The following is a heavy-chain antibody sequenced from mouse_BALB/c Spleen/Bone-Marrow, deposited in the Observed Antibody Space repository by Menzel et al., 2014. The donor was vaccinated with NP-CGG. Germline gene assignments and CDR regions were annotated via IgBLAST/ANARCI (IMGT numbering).Heavy chain of an antibody. CDR1: GFSLTSYD. Sequence: QVQLQQSGPGLVQPSQRLSITCTVSGFSLTSYDVHWVRQSPGKGLEWLGGIWSGGGTDYDAAFISRLNITKDNSKSQVFFKMNSLQADDTAIYFCARKDYRYDYFDYWGQGTTLTVSS. V-gene: IGHV2-4-1*01. D-gene: IGHD2-14*01. CDR2: IWSGGGT. CDR3: ARKDYRYDYFDY. J-gene: IGHJ2*01.